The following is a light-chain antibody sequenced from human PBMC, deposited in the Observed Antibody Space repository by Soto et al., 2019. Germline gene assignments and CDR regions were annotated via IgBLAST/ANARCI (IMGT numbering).Light chain of an antibody. V-gene: IGKV1-39*01. Sequence: DIQMTQSPSSLSASVGDRVTITCRASQSISSYLNWYQQEPGKAPNLLIYAASSLQSGVSSRFSGSGSGTDFTLTISSLQPEDCGIYYCQQTYSTPRTFGQGNKVEFK. CDR2: AAS. CDR3: QQTYSTPRT. J-gene: IGKJ1*01. CDR1: QSISSY.